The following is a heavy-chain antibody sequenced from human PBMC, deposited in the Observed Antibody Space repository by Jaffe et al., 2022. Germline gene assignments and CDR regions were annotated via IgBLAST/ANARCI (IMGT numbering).Heavy chain of an antibody. D-gene: IGHD2-15*01. CDR1: GYTFNRYS. CDR2: INGVNGNT. Sequence: QVQLVQSGAEVKKPGASVKVSCKASGYTFNRYSMHWVRQAPGQRPEWMGWINGVNGNTRYSQKFQGRVTITTDTSASTAYMELSSLRSEDTAVYYCAREGPWYIVVLVPATHYFDYWGQGTLVTVSS. V-gene: IGHV1-3*01. J-gene: IGHJ4*02. CDR3: AREGPWYIVVLVPATHYFDY.